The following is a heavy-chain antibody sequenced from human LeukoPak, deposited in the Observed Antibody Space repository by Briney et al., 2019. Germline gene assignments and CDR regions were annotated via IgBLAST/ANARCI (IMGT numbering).Heavy chain of an antibody. CDR1: GFRFSDYF. D-gene: IGHD2-15*01. Sequence: GGSLRLSCAASGFRFSDYFMTWIRQAPGKGLESVSYISSSGTTIYYADSVKGRFTISRDNAKNSLDLQMNSLRAEDTAVYYCAGGIGPPFYLEYWGQGTLVTASS. V-gene: IGHV3-11*04. J-gene: IGHJ4*02. CDR2: ISSSGTTI. CDR3: AGGIGPPFYLEY.